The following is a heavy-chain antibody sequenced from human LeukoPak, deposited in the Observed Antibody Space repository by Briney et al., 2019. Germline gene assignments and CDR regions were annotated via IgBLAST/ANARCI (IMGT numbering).Heavy chain of an antibody. CDR1: GFTFSSYA. CDR3: AKDTAALVVVTPDY. CDR2: IRGSGGST. V-gene: IGHV3-23*01. D-gene: IGHD3-22*01. Sequence: GGSLRLSCAASGFTFSSYAMSWVRQAPGKGLEWVSAIRGSGGSTYYADSVKGRLTISRDNSKSTLYLQMNSLRAEDTAVYYCAKDTAALVVVTPDYWGQGTLVTVSS. J-gene: IGHJ4*02.